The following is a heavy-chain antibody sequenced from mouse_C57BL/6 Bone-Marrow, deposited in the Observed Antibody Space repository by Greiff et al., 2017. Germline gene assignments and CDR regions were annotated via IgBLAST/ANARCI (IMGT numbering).Heavy chain of an antibody. D-gene: IGHD1-1*01. V-gene: IGHV1-15*01. CDR3: TRTYYYGSSPMDY. J-gene: IGHJ4*01. Sequence: QVQLQQSGAELVRPGASVTLSCKASGYTFTDYEMHWVKQTPVHGLEWIGAIDPETGGTAYNQKFKGKAILTADKSSSTAYMELRSLTSEDSAVYYCTRTYYYGSSPMDYWGQGTSVTVSA. CDR2: IDPETGGT. CDR1: GYTFTDYE.